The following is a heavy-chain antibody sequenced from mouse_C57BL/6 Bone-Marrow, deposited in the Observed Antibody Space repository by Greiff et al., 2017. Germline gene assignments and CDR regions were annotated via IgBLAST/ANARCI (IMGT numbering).Heavy chain of an antibody. CDR2: LDPSDSYT. V-gene: IGHV1-69*01. Sequence: QVQLKQPGAELVMPGASVKLSCKASGYTFTSYWMHWVKQRPGQGLEWIGELDPSDSYTKYNQKFKGKSTLTVDKSSSTAYMQLSSLTSEDSAVYYCAREGSSSYWYFDVWGTGTTVTVSS. CDR3: AREGSSSYWYFDV. CDR1: GYTFTSYW. J-gene: IGHJ1*03. D-gene: IGHD1-1*01.